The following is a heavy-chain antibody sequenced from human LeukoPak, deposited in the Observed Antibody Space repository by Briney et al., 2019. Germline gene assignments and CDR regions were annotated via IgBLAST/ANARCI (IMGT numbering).Heavy chain of an antibody. Sequence: GGSLRLSCVGSGFTFDDVAMYWVRQAPGRGLEWVSLISGDGVATYYGASLKGRFTISRDNSKNSLYLQMNSLRVEDTALYYCAKGNGDFSHFYNGMDVWGRGTTVTVSS. V-gene: IGHV3-43*02. D-gene: IGHD4-17*01. CDR2: ISGDGVAT. CDR3: AKGNGDFSHFYNGMDV. J-gene: IGHJ6*02. CDR1: GFTFDDVA.